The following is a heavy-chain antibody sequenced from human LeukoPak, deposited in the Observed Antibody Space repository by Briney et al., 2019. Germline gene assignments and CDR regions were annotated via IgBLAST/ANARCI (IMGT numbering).Heavy chain of an antibody. CDR3: ARDGGHAAFDS. CDR2: IWYDGSNK. J-gene: IGHJ3*02. D-gene: IGHD3-16*01. CDR1: GFTFSSYG. Sequence: PGRSLRLSCAASGFTFSSYGMHWVRQAPGKGLEWVAVIWYDGSNKYYADSVKGRFTISRDNSKNTLYLQMNSLRAEDTAVYYCARDGGHAAFDSWGQGTMVTVSS. V-gene: IGHV3-33*01.